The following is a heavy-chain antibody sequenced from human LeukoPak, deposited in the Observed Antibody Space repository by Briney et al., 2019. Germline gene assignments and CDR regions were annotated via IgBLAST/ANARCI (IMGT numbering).Heavy chain of an antibody. V-gene: IGHV4-39*01. Sequence: PSETLSLTCTVSGGSIRSSYYYWGWIRQPPGKGLGWIGSIYHSGSTYYNQSLKSRVIISVDTSKNQFSLKLSSVTAADTAVYYCAKHYYDTSGYYSRISGFDPWGQGTLVTVSS. J-gene: IGHJ5*02. CDR1: GGSIRSSYYY. CDR2: IYHSGST. CDR3: AKHYYDTSGYYSRISGFDP. D-gene: IGHD3-22*01.